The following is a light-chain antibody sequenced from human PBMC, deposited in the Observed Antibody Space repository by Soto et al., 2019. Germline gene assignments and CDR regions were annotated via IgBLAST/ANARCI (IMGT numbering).Light chain of an antibody. J-gene: IGKJ1*01. V-gene: IGKV1-5*03. Sequence: IQMTQSPSTLSASVGDRVTITCRASQNINTWLAWYQQQPGKAPKLLIYKASSLQSGVPSRFSGTGSGTEFTLTISSLQPGDFATYYCHQYKTFWTFGQGTKVDIK. CDR2: KAS. CDR1: QNINTW. CDR3: HQYKTFWT.